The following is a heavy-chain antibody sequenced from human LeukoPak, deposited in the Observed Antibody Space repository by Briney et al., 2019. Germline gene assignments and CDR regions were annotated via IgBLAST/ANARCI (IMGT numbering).Heavy chain of an antibody. V-gene: IGHV4-31*03. D-gene: IGHD2-2*02. Sequence: PSETLSLTCTVSGGSISSGGYYWSWIRQHPGKGLEWIGYIYYSRSTYYNPSLKSRVTISVDTSKNQFSLKLSSVTAADTAVYYCARAPLDCSSTSCYTGPADYWGQGTLVTVSS. CDR2: IYYSRST. J-gene: IGHJ4*02. CDR1: GGSISSGGYY. CDR3: ARAPLDCSSTSCYTGPADY.